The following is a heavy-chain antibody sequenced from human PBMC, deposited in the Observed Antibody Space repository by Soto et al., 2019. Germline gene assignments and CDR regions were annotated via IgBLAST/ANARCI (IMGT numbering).Heavy chain of an antibody. J-gene: IGHJ4*02. Sequence: VKFSCNASGYAFTIYYMHWVRQSSGQGLEWMGIINPSGGSTSYAQKFQGRVTMTRDTSTSTVYMELSSLRAEDTAVYYCARGVRFQTKVYYFDSWGQGTLVTVSS. D-gene: IGHD2-21*01. CDR3: ARGVRFQTKVYYFDS. V-gene: IGHV1-46*01. CDR2: INPSGGST. CDR1: GYAFTIYY.